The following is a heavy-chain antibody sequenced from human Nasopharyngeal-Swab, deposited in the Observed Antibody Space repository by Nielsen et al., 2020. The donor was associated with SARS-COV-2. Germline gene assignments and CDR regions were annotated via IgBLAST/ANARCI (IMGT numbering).Heavy chain of an antibody. J-gene: IGHJ4*02. V-gene: IGHV3-74*01. Sequence: GGSLRLSCAASGFTFSRYWMHWVRLPPGKGLEWVSPLDVDGRRTTYADSVKGRFTISRDNAKNTLYLQMNSLRAEDTAVYYCVRGGLGTGLENWGQGTLVTVSS. CDR2: LDVDGRRT. D-gene: IGHD1-14*01. CDR1: GFTFSRYW. CDR3: VRGGLGTGLEN.